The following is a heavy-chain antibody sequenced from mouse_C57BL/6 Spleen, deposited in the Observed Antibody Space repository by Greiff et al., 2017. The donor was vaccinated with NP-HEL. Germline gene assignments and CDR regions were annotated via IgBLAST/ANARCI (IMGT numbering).Heavy chain of an antibody. V-gene: IGHV1-50*01. CDR1: GYSFTSYW. Sequence: QVQLQQPGAELVKPGASVKLSCKASGYSFTSYWMQWVKQRPGQGLEWIGEIDPSDSYTNYNQKFKGKATLTVDTSSSTAYMQLSSLTSEDSAVYYGARWDSSGYYFDYWGQGTTLTVSS. J-gene: IGHJ2*01. CDR2: IDPSDSYT. CDR3: ARWDSSGYYFDY. D-gene: IGHD3-2*02.